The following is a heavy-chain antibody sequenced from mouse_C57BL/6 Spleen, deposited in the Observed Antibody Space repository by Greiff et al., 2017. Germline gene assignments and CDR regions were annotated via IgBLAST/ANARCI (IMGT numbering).Heavy chain of an antibody. CDR1: GYTFTDYY. CDR3: ARRNFLPYYYAMDY. Sequence: EVQLQQSGPVLVKPGASVKMSCKASGYTFTDYYMNWVKQSHGKSLEWIGVINPYNGGTSYNQKFKGKATLTVDKSSSTAYMELNSLTSEDSAVYYCARRNFLPYYYAMDYWGQGTSVTVSS. CDR2: INPYNGGT. J-gene: IGHJ4*01. V-gene: IGHV1-19*01.